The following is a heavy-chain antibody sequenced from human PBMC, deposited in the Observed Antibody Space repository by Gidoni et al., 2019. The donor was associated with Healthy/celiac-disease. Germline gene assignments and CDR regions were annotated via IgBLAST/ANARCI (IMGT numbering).Heavy chain of an antibody. CDR2: IIPIFGTA. V-gene: IGHV1-69*01. J-gene: IGHJ4*02. D-gene: IGHD5-12*01. Sequence: QVQLVQSGAEVKKPGSSVKVSCKASGGTFSSSAISWVRQAPGQGLEWMGGIIPIFGTANYAQKFQVRGPITADESTSTAYRELSSLRSVYTSVYYGARDSGYIGYGPFAGWGQGTLVTVSS. CDR3: ARDSGYIGYGPFAG. CDR1: GGTFSSSA.